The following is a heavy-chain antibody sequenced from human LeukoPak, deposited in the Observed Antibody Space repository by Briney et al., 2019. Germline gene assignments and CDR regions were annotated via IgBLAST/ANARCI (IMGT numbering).Heavy chain of an antibody. CDR2: INPSGGST. CDR1: GYTFTSYF. CDR3: ARGPAWFGESYFDY. Sequence: ASVKVSCKASGYTFTSYFIHWVRQAPGQGLEWMGVINPSGGSTSYAQKFQGRVTMTRDTSTSTVYMELRSLRSEDTAVYYCARGPAWFGESYFDYWGQGTLVTVSS. V-gene: IGHV1-46*01. J-gene: IGHJ4*02. D-gene: IGHD3-10*01.